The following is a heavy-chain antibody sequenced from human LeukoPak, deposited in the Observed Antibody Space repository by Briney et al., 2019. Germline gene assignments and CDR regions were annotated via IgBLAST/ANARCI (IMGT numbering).Heavy chain of an antibody. CDR3: AGGLKRAVATLDY. Sequence: GGSLRLSCAASGFRFSSQWMSWVRQAPGKGLEWVAIVNQGGTGKYYVDSVKGRFTISRDNSKNTLYLQMNSLRAEDTAVYYCAGGLKRAVATLDYWGQGTLVTVSS. D-gene: IGHD5-12*01. J-gene: IGHJ4*02. CDR1: GFRFSSQW. CDR2: VNQGGTGK. V-gene: IGHV3-7*03.